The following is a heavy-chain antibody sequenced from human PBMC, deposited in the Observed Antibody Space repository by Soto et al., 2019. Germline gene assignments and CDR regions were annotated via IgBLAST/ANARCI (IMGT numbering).Heavy chain of an antibody. V-gene: IGHV4-59*01. Sequence: SETLSLTCTVSGGSISSYFYIWVRQPPGKGLEWIGSVYYTGTTDYNPSLKSRVTISVDTSKAQFSLNLRSVTAADTAVYYCARDHSVSTPLDGIYVWGHGTTVTVSS. CDR1: GGSISSYF. J-gene: IGHJ6*02. D-gene: IGHD2-15*01. CDR3: ARDHSVSTPLDGIYV. CDR2: VYYTGTT.